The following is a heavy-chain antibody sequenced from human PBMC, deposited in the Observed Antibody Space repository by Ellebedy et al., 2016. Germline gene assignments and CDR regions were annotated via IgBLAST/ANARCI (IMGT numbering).Heavy chain of an antibody. V-gene: IGHV3-23*01. CDR3: ATTPGGYCTITTCYSPRFDP. D-gene: IGHD2-21*02. CDR2: ITSSGANS. CDR1: GFPFSNSA. J-gene: IGHJ5*02. Sequence: GESLKISXAASGFPFSNSAMSWVRQAPGKGLEWVTRITSSGANSYYADSVKGRFTVSRDNSKNTLYLQMNGLRVEDTAVYYCATTPGGYCTITTCYSPRFDPWGQGTLVTVSS.